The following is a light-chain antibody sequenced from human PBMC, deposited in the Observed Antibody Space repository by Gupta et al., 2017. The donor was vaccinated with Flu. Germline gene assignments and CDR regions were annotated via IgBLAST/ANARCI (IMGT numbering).Light chain of an antibody. CDR3: LHYGISVYT. J-gene: IGKJ2*01. Sequence: ATCSCSVIHSINNNLVTWYQQKPGQAPRLLIYFPSSWATGIPDRLSGSGSGTDFTLTIRRLDAEDFAVYYCLHYGISVYTFGQGTKLEIK. CDR1: HSINNNL. CDR2: FPS. V-gene: IGKV3-20*01.